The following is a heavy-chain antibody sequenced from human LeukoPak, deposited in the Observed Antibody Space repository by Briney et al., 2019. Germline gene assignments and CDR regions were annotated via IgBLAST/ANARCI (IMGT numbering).Heavy chain of an antibody. J-gene: IGHJ4*02. Sequence: GGSLRLSYAASGFTFSSYDVSWVRQAPGKGLEWVSAISGSGDRTHYADSVKGRFTISRDNSKNTLYLQINSLRAEDTAVYYCAKPSSGNYPPTGYWGQGTLVTVPS. CDR1: GFTFSSYD. V-gene: IGHV3-23*01. CDR3: AKPSSGNYPPTGY. D-gene: IGHD1-26*01. CDR2: ISGSGDRT.